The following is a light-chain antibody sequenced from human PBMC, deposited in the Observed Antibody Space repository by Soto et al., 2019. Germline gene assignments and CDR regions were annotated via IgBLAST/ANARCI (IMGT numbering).Light chain of an antibody. J-gene: IGLJ1*01. CDR2: DVS. CDR3: SSYTSSSTDL. V-gene: IGLV2-14*03. CDR1: SSDVGFSNY. Sequence: QSALTQPASVSGSPGQSITISCTGTSSDVGFSNYVFWFQQHPGKAPKLIISDVSNRPSGVSNRFSGSKSGNRASLTISGLQAEDEADYYCSSYTSSSTDLFGTWTKVTVL.